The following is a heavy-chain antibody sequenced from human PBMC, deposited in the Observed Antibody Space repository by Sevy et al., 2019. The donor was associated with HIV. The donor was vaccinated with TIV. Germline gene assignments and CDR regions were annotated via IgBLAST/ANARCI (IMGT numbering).Heavy chain of an antibody. CDR3: ARDRNNYDSSGYPKGVDV. V-gene: IGHV1-18*01. D-gene: IGHD3-22*01. CDR2: ISGKSGDT. Sequence: ASVKVSCKASGYTFTRYGISWVRQAPGQGLEWMGWISGKSGDTNYAQRLQGRVTMTTDTSTNTAYMELGSLRSDDTAVYYCARDRNNYDSSGYPKGVDVWGQGTTVTVSS. J-gene: IGHJ6*02. CDR1: GYTFTRYG.